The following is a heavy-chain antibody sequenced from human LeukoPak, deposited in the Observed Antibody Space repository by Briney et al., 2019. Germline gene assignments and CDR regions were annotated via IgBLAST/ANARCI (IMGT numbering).Heavy chain of an antibody. CDR3: ARLINTVITSAMDV. CDR1: GGSINSIH. CDR2: VSYSGYT. Sequence: SETLSLTCTVSGGSINSIHWTWIRKPPGKGLEWIGFVSYSGYTEYNPSLKSRVTISVDTSKNQFSLKLSSVTAADTAVYCCARLINTVITSAMDVWGQGTTVTVSS. D-gene: IGHD4-23*01. V-gene: IGHV4-59*08. J-gene: IGHJ6*02.